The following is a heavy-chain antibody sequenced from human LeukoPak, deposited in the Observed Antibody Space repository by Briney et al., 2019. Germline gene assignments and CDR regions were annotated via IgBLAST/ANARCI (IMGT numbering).Heavy chain of an antibody. V-gene: IGHV4-4*07. J-gene: IGHJ4*02. CDR3: ARGIVDTAMVTRYYFDY. D-gene: IGHD5-18*01. CDR1: GGSISSYY. Sequence: SETLFLTCTVSGGSISSYYWSWIRQPAGKGLEWIGRIYTSGSTNYNPSLKSRVTMSVDTSKNQFSLKLSSVTAADTAVYYCARGIVDTAMVTRYYFDYWGQGTLVTVSS. CDR2: IYTSGST.